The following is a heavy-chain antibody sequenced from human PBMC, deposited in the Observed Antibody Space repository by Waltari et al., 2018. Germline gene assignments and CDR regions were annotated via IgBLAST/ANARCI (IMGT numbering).Heavy chain of an antibody. V-gene: IGHV1-24*01. CDR2: VDPEDGET. CDR1: GYTLTELT. D-gene: IGHD2-15*01. Sequence: QVQLVQSGAEVKKPGASVKVPCKVSGYTLTELTIHWVQQAPGTGLEWMGGVDPEDGETIYAQKVQGRVTMTEDTSTDTAYMELSSLRSEDTAVYYCATGFGRWYWFDPWGQGTLVTVSS. J-gene: IGHJ5*02. CDR3: ATGFGRWYWFDP.